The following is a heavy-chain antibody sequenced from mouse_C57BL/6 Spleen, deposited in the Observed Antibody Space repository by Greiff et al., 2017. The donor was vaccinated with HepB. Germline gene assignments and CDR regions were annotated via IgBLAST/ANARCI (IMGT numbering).Heavy chain of an antibody. Sequence: VQLQQPGAELVKPGASVKLSCKASGYTFTSYWMHWVKQRPGQGLEWIGMIHPDSGSTNYNEKFKGKATLTVDKSSSTAYMQLSSLTSEDSAVDYCEIWLEALDYWGQGTSVTVSS. CDR2: IHPDSGST. J-gene: IGHJ4*01. CDR3: EIWLEALDY. V-gene: IGHV1-64*01. D-gene: IGHD2-2*01. CDR1: GYTFTSYW.